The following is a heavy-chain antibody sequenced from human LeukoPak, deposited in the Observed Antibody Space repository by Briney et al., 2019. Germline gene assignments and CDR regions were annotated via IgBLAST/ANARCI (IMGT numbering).Heavy chain of an antibody. D-gene: IGHD3-22*01. V-gene: IGHV1-46*01. CDR2: INPSGGST. Sequence: ASVKVSCKASGYTFTSYFMHWARQAPGQGLEWMGIINPSGGSTSYAQKFQGRVTMTSDTSTSTVYMELSSLRSEDTAVYYCARGADYYDSSGILDYWGQGTLVTVSS. J-gene: IGHJ4*02. CDR3: ARGADYYDSSGILDY. CDR1: GYTFTSYF.